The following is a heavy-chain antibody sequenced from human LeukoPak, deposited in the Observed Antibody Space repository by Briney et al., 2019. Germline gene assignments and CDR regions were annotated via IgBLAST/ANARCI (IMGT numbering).Heavy chain of an antibody. V-gene: IGHV4-39*01. D-gene: IGHD1-26*01. Sequence: KPSETLSLTCTVSGGSISSSSYYWGWIRQPPGKGLEWIGSIYYSGSTYYNPSLKSRVTISVDTSKNQFSLKLSSVTAADTAVYYCARHGSGSPFDYWGQGTLVTVSS. CDR2: IYYSGST. CDR1: GGSISSSSYY. J-gene: IGHJ4*02. CDR3: ARHGSGSPFDY.